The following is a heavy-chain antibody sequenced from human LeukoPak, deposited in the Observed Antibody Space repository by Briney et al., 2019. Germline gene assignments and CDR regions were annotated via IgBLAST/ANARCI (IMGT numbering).Heavy chain of an antibody. J-gene: IGHJ4*02. CDR1: GFTFSSYA. CDR3: AREGVSGSAYLYYLDY. V-gene: IGHV3-30*04. CDR2: ISYDGSNK. D-gene: IGHD1-26*01. Sequence: PGGSLRLSCAASGFTFSSYAMHWVRQAPGKGLEWVAVISYDGSNKYYADSVKGRFTISRDNSKNTLYLQTNSLRAEDTAVYYCAREGVSGSAYLYYLDYWGQGTLVTVSS.